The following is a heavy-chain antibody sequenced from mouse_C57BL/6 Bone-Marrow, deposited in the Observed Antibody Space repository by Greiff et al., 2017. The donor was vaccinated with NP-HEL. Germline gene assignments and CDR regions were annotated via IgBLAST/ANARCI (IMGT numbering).Heavy chain of an antibody. D-gene: IGHD1-1*01. CDR1: GYTFTSYW. V-gene: IGHV1-7*01. CDR3: ARGSTTVGEYFDV. CDR2: INPSSGYT. Sequence: VKLVESGAELAKPGASVKLSCKASGYTFTSYWMHWVKQRPGQGLEWIGYINPSSGYTKYNQKFKDKATLTADKSSSTAYMQLSSLTYEDSAVYYCARGSTTVGEYFDVWGTGTTVTVSS. J-gene: IGHJ1*03.